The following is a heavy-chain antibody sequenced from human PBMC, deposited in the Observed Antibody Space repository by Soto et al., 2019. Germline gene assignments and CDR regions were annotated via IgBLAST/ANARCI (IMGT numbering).Heavy chain of an antibody. CDR2: INSDGSST. CDR1: GFTFSSYW. CDR3: ARGGSLNGYFDL. D-gene: IGHD2-15*01. V-gene: IGHV3-74*01. J-gene: IGHJ2*01. Sequence: EVQLVESGGGLVQPGGSLRLSCAASGFTFSSYWMHWVRQAPGKGLVWVSRINSDGSSTNYADSVKGRFTISRDNAKNTLDLQMNSLRAEDTAVYYCARGGSLNGYFDLWGRGTLVTVSS.